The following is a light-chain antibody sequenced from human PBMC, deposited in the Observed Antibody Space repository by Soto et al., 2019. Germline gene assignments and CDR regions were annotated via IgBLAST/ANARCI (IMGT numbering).Light chain of an antibody. CDR1: SNDVGGFDH. CDR2: DVS. Sequence: QPGLKPPRSWAGCPGQSTTIPCTRASNDVGGFDHVSWYQQHPGKVPRLLIYDVSSRPSGVSDRFSGSKSGNTASLTISGLQAEDEADYYCNSFTTTNTYVFGTGTKVTV. V-gene: IGLV2-14*03. CDR3: NSFTTTNTYV. J-gene: IGLJ1*01.